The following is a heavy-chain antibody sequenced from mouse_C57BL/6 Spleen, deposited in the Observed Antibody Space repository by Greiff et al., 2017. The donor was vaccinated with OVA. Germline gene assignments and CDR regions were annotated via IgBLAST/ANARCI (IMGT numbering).Heavy chain of an antibody. J-gene: IGHJ1*03. V-gene: IGHV1-55*01. Sequence: QVQLQQPGAELVKPGASVKMSCKASGYTFTSYWITWVKPRPGQGLEWIGDIYPGSGSTNYDEKFKSKATLTVDTSSSTAYMQLSSLTSEDSAVYYCARRTFITTVVATRYFDVWGTGTTVTVSS. CDR3: ARRTFITTVVATRYFDV. CDR1: GYTFTSYW. CDR2: IYPGSGST. D-gene: IGHD1-1*01.